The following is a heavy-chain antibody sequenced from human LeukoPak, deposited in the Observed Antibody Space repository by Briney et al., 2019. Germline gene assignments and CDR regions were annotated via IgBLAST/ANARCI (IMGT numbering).Heavy chain of an antibody. V-gene: IGHV4-38-2*02. D-gene: IGHD2-8*01. J-gene: IGHJ4*02. CDR1: GYSISTGSY. Sequence: PSETLSLTCTVSGYSISTGSYWGWIRQPPGKGLEWIGNIQYRGDSYYNPSLKSRVTISLDTSKNQFSLRLNSVTPEDTAVYYCARDGAPTNTMLDSWGQGTLVTVSS. CDR2: IQYRGDS. CDR3: ARDGAPTNTMLDS.